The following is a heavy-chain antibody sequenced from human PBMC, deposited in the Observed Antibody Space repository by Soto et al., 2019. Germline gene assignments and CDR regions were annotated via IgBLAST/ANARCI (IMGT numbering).Heavy chain of an antibody. CDR2: IYYSGST. CDR3: ARVGETGIEAAAGSYYYGMDV. J-gene: IGHJ6*02. Sequence: KSSETLSLTCTVSGGSISSGGYYWSWIRQHPGKGLEWIGYIYYSGSTYYNPSLKSRVTISVDTSKNQFSLKLSSVTAADTAVYYCARVGETGIEAAAGSYYYGMDVWGQGTTVT. D-gene: IGHD6-13*01. V-gene: IGHV4-31*03. CDR1: GGSISSGGYY.